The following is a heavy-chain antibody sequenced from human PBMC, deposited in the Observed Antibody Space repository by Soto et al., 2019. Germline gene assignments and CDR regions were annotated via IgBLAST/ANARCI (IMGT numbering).Heavy chain of an antibody. CDR3: ARGGGIAAAGPYYYYGIDV. CDR1: GFTFSSYG. J-gene: IGHJ6*02. V-gene: IGHV3-33*01. D-gene: IGHD6-13*01. CDR2: IWYDGSNK. Sequence: QVQLVESGGGVVQPGRSLRLSCAASGFTFSSYGMHWVRQAPGKGLEWVAVIWYDGSNKYYADSVKGRFTISRDNSKNTLYLQMNSLRAEDTAVYYCARGGGIAAAGPYYYYGIDVWGQGTTVTVSS.